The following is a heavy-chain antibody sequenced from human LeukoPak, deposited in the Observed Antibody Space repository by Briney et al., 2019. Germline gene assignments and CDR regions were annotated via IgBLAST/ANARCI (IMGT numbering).Heavy chain of an antibody. Sequence: GGSLRLSCAVPGFTFSSYSMNWVRQAPGKGLEWGSSISSSSSYIYSADSVKGRLTISRDNAKSSLYLQMNSLRVEDTAVYYCARDRWEDEYGDYAYWGQGTLVTVSS. CDR1: GFTFSSYS. D-gene: IGHD4-17*01. CDR2: ISSSSSYI. V-gene: IGHV3-21*01. J-gene: IGHJ4*02. CDR3: ARDRWEDEYGDYAY.